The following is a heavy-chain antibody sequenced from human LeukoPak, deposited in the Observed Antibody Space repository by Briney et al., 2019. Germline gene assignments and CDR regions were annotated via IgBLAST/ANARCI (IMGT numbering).Heavy chain of an antibody. J-gene: IGHJ4*02. D-gene: IGHD3-10*01. CDR1: GFTLSSYA. CDR2: ISSNGGST. V-gene: IGHV3-64D*06. Sequence: GESLRLSCSASGFTLSSYAMHWVRQAPGKGLEYVSAISSNGGSTYYADSVKGRFTISRDNSKNTLYLQMSSLRAEDTAVYYCVTDRRGILVRGTTFDYWGQGTLVTVSS. CDR3: VTDRRGILVRGTTFDY.